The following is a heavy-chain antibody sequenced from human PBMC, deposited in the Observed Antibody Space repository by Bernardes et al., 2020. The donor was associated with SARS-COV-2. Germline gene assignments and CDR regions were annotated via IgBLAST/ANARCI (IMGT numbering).Heavy chain of an antibody. D-gene: IGHD3-22*01. CDR2: IIPIFGTA. CDR3: ARVSGRYYDSSGYGYFDL. Sequence: SVKVSCKASGGTFSSYAISWVRQAPGQGLEWMGGIIPIFGTANYAQKFQGRVTITADESTSTAYMELSSLRSEDTAVYYCARVSGRYYDSSGYGYFDLWGRGTLVTVSS. J-gene: IGHJ2*01. CDR1: GGTFSSYA. V-gene: IGHV1-69*13.